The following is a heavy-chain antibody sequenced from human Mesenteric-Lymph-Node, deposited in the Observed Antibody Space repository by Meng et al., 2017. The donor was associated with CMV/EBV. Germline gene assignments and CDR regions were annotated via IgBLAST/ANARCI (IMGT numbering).Heavy chain of an antibody. CDR2: ISSSSNTI. CDR3: ARDGYRKYGDYYYGMDV. J-gene: IGHJ6*02. Sequence: GESLKISCAASGFTFSTYNMNWVRQAPGKGLEWVSYISSSSNTIYYADSVKGRFTISRDNSKNTLYLQMNSLRPEDTAVYYCARDGYRKYGDYYYGMDVWGQGTTVTVSS. CDR1: GFTFSTYN. D-gene: IGHD5-24*01. V-gene: IGHV3-48*01.